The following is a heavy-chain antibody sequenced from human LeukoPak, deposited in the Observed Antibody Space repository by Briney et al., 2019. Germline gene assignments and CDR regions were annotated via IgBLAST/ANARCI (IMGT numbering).Heavy chain of an antibody. D-gene: IGHD6-13*01. CDR1: GFTFSSYS. V-gene: IGHV3-21*01. Sequence: GGSLRLSCAASGFTFSSYSMNWVRQAPGKGLEWVSSISSSSSYIYCADSVKGRFTISRDNAKNSLYLQMNSLRGEDTAVYYCARVVAAAGFYYYYYMDVWGKGTTVTVSS. J-gene: IGHJ6*03. CDR3: ARVVAAAGFYYYYYMDV. CDR2: ISSSSSYI.